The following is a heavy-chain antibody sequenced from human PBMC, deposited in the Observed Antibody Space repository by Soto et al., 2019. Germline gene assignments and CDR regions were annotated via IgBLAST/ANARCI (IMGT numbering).Heavy chain of an antibody. CDR1: GSSISDYY. J-gene: IGHJ4*02. Sequence: PSETLSLTCTVSGSSISDYYWSWIRQSPGKGLEWMGYFSHTGGTNYNPSLNSRLTLSANTSKKQLSLRLKSTTAADTAVYYCARGTDWDRGVFDYWSQGTPVTVSS. D-gene: IGHD1-26*01. CDR2: FSHTGGT. CDR3: ARGTDWDRGVFDY. V-gene: IGHV4-59*13.